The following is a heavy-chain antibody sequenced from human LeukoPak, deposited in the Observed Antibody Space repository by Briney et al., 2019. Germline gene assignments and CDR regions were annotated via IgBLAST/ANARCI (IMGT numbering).Heavy chain of an antibody. D-gene: IGHD3-3*01. Sequence: PGGSLRLSCAASGFTFSDYYMSWIRQAPGKGLEWVSYISSSGSTIYYADSVKGRFTISRDNAKNSLYLQMNSLRAEDTAVYYCARAPDNDFWSGYYIDYWGQGTLVTVSS. J-gene: IGHJ4*02. V-gene: IGHV3-11*01. CDR1: GFTFSDYY. CDR3: ARAPDNDFWSGYYIDY. CDR2: ISSSGSTI.